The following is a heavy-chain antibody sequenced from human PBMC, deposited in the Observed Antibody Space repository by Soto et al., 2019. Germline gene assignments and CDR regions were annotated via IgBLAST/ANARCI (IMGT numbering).Heavy chain of an antibody. CDR3: ARGGYIVVVTADDAFDI. CDR2: INPSGGST. V-gene: IGHV1-46*01. J-gene: IGHJ3*02. CDR1: EYTFTSYY. D-gene: IGHD2-21*02. Sequence: WASVKVSCKASEYTFTSYYMHWVRQAPGQGLEWMGIINPSGGSTSYAQKFQGRVTMTRDTSTSTVYMELSSLRSEDTAVYYCARGGYIVVVTADDAFDIWGQGTMVTVSS.